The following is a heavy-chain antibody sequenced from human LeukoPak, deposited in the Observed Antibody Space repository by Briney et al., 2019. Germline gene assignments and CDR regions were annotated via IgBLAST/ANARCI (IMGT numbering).Heavy chain of an antibody. J-gene: IGHJ3*02. CDR1: GFTFSSYA. D-gene: IGHD5-12*01. V-gene: IGHV3-13*01. Sequence: PGRSLRLSCAASGFTFSSYAMHWVRQATGKGLEWVSAIGTAGDTYYPGSVKGRFTISRENAKNSLYLQMNSLRAEDTAVYYCARYSGYDHAFDIWGQGTMVTVSS. CDR3: ARYSGYDHAFDI. CDR2: IGTAGDT.